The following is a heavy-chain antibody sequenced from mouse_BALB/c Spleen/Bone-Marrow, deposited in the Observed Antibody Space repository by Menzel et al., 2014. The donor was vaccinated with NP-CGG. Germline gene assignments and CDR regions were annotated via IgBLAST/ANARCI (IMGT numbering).Heavy chain of an antibody. D-gene: IGHD1-1*01. J-gene: IGHJ4*01. Sequence: VQLQQSGPGLVAPSQSLSITCTISGFSLTSYGVHWVRQPPGKGLGWLVVVWSDGSTTYNSALKSRLSISKDNSKSQVFLKVNSLQTDDTAMYYCARCYYGYAMDYWGQGTSVTVSS. CDR2: VWSDGST. V-gene: IGHV2-6-1*01. CDR3: ARCYYGYAMDY. CDR1: GFSLTSYG.